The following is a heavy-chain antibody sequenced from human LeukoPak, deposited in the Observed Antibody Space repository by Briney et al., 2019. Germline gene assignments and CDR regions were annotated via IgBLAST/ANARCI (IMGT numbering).Heavy chain of an antibody. CDR1: GFTFSSYS. J-gene: IGHJ5*02. Sequence: GGSLRLSCAASGFTFSSYSMNWVRQAPGKGLEWVSFVSSSSTYIDYADSVKGRFTISRDNAKNSLYLQMNSLRADDAAVYYCAKDRCSSISCYAFDPWGQGTLVTVSS. CDR2: VSSSSTYI. V-gene: IGHV3-21*01. D-gene: IGHD2-2*01. CDR3: AKDRCSSISCYAFDP.